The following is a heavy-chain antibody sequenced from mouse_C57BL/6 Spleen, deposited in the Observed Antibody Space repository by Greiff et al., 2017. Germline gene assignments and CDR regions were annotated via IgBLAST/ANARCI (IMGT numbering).Heavy chain of an antibody. J-gene: IGHJ3*01. D-gene: IGHD1-1*01. V-gene: IGHV1-74*01. CDR3: APYYYSSSSFAY. Sequence: QVQLKQPGAELVKPGASVKVSCKASGYTFTSYWMHWVKQRPGQGLEWIGRIHPSDSDTNYNQKFKGKATLTVDKSSSTAYMQLSSLTSEDSAVYYCAPYYYSSSSFAYWGQGTLVTVSA. CDR2: IHPSDSDT. CDR1: GYTFTSYW.